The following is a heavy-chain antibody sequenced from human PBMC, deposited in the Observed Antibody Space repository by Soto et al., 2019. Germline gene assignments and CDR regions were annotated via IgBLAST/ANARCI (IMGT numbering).Heavy chain of an antibody. CDR2: ISRSSSYT. CDR1: GFTFSDYC. D-gene: IGHD6-6*01. J-gene: IGHJ5*02. Sequence: GSVRLSCAASGFTFSDYCMSWIRQAAGEGLEWVSYISRSSSYTNCADSVKGRFTISRDNARKPPYLQMKSLSAEDTAVYYCARATLAARPESWGQGT. CDR3: ARATLAARPES. V-gene: IGHV3-11*05.